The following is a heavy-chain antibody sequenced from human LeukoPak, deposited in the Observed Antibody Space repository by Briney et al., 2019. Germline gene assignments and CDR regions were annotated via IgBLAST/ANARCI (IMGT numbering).Heavy chain of an antibody. CDR1: GFTFSSYS. D-gene: IGHD1-26*01. CDR2: ISSSSSYI. J-gene: IGHJ3*02. Sequence: GGSLRLSXAASGFTFSSYSMNWVRQAPGKGLEWVSSISSSSSYIYYADSVKGRFTISRDNAKNSLYLQMNSLRAEDTAVYYCARDLVGATEGAFDIWGQGTMVTVSS. CDR3: ARDLVGATEGAFDI. V-gene: IGHV3-21*01.